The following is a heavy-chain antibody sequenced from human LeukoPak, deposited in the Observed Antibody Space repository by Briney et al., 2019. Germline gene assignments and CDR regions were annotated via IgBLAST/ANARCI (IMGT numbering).Heavy chain of an antibody. Sequence: PGGSLRLSCAASGFTFSSYAMSWVRQAPGKGLEWVSVISGNGDTTFYADSVKGRFTVSRDNSRNTLYLQMNSLRAEDTAVYYCAKSTVVDAGSRRLGWFDPWGQGTLVTVSS. D-gene: IGHD3-16*01. CDR2: ISGNGDTT. J-gene: IGHJ5*02. CDR3: AKSTVVDAGSRRLGWFDP. V-gene: IGHV3-23*01. CDR1: GFTFSSYA.